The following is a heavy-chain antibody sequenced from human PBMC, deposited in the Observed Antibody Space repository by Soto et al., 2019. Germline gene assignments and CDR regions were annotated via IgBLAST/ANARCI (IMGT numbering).Heavy chain of an antibody. D-gene: IGHD6-19*01. CDR2: ISGSGGST. Sequence: GGSLRLSCAASGFTFSSYAMSWVRQAPGKGLEWVSAISGSGGSTYYADSVKGRFTISRDNSKNTLYLQMNSLRAEDTAVYYCAKSRRIAVAGTVGWFDPWGQGTLVTVSS. J-gene: IGHJ5*02. V-gene: IGHV3-23*01. CDR1: GFTFSSYA. CDR3: AKSRRIAVAGTVGWFDP.